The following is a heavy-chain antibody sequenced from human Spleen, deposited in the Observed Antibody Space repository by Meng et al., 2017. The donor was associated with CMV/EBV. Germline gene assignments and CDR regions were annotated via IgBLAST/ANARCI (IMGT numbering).Heavy chain of an antibody. CDR1: GFSLSTSGVG. V-gene: IGHV2-5*02. J-gene: IGHJ4*02. CDR2: IYWDDDK. D-gene: IGHD3-22*01. Sequence: QITLKESGTPLVKPTQTLTLTCNFSGFSLSTSGVGVGWIRQPPGKALEWLALIYWDDDKRYSPSLKSRLTITKDTSKNQVVLTMTNMDPVDTATYYCAHTLYYYDSSGYYHYWGQGTLVTVSS. CDR3: AHTLYYYDSSGYYHY.